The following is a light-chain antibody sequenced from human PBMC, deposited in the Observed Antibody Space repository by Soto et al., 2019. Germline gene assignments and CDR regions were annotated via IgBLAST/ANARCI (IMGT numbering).Light chain of an antibody. J-gene: IGLJ1*01. CDR1: SSNIGAGYD. V-gene: IGLV1-40*01. CDR2: GNG. Sequence: QSVLTQPPSVSGAPGQRVTISCTGSSSNIGAGYDVHWYQQLPGTAPKLVIHGNGNRPSGVPDRFSGSKSGTSASLAITGRQAEDEADYYCQSYDSSLSVYVFGTGTKVTVL. CDR3: QSYDSSLSVYV.